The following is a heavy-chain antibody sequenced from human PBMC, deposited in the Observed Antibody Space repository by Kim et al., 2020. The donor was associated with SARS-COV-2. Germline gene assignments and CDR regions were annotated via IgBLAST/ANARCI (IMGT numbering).Heavy chain of an antibody. J-gene: IGHJ4*02. D-gene: IGHD6-13*01. CDR2: TK. CDR3: ARDLGAAGDY. Sequence: TKSYPESVKGTFTIARDNAKNSRYLQMNGLGDEDTAVYYCARDLGAAGDYWGQGTLVTVSS. V-gene: IGHV3-48*02.